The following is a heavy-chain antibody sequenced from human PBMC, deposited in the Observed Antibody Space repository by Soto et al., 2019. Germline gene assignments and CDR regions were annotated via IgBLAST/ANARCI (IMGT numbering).Heavy chain of an antibody. J-gene: IGHJ4*02. CDR1: GFSLSTSGVG. CDR2: IYWDDSK. V-gene: IGHV2-5*02. CDR3: AHKGPEVWPLDY. Sequence: QITLKESGPTLVRPTQTLTLTCAFSGFSLSTSGVGVGWIRQPPGKALEWLAVIYWDDSKHYSPSLRSRLTITKDTSKNQVVLTMTNMDPMDTGTYYCAHKGPEVWPLDYWGQGTLVTVSS.